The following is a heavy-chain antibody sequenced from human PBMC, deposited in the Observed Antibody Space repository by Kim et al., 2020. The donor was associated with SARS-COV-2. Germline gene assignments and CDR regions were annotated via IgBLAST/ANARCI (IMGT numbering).Heavy chain of an antibody. CDR1: GFTFSSYA. Sequence: GGSLRLSCSASGFTFSSYAMHWVRQAPGKGLEYVSAISSNGGSTYYADSVKGRFTISRDNYKNTLYLQMSSLRAEDTAVYYCVKEGPLNGDHGGRYFDYWGQGTLVTVSS. D-gene: IGHD2-21*02. CDR3: VKEGPLNGDHGGRYFDY. CDR2: ISSNGGST. J-gene: IGHJ4*02. V-gene: IGHV3-64D*09.